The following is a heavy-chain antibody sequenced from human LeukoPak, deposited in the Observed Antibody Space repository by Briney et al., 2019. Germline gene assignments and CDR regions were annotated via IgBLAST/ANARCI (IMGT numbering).Heavy chain of an antibody. V-gene: IGHV3-74*01. Sequence: GGSLRLSCAASGFTFHNYAMHWVRQAPGKGLVWVSHIVSDATTTSYADSVKGRFTISRDNAKNTLYLQMNSLRAEDTAVYYCAREALRFPLFDPWGQGTLVTVSS. J-gene: IGHJ5*02. CDR2: IVSDATTT. CDR3: AREALRFPLFDP. D-gene: IGHD3-3*01. CDR1: GFTFHNYA.